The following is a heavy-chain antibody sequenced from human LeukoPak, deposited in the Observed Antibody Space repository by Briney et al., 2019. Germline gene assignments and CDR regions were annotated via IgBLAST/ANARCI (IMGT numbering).Heavy chain of an antibody. V-gene: IGHV3-64*01. D-gene: IGHD6-19*01. Sequence: GGSLRLSCAASGFTFSSYPVHWVRQAPGKGLEYVSSILGNGGTTSYANSVKGRFTISRDNSRNTLYLQMGSLRADDMAVYYCTRDGTSGWHFDYWGQGTLVTVSS. CDR1: GFTFSSYP. CDR2: ILGNGGTT. CDR3: TRDGTSGWHFDY. J-gene: IGHJ4*02.